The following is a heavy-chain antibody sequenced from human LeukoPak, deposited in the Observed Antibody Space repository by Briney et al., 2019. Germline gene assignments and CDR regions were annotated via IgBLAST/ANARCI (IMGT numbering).Heavy chain of an antibody. D-gene: IGHD1-26*01. CDR2: IYTSGNT. J-gene: IGHJ4*02. Sequence: SETLSLTCTVSGGSISSGSYYWSWIRQPAGKGLEWIGRIYTSGNTNYNPSLKSRVTISVDTSKNQFSLKLGSVTAADTAVYYCTYSGSNYPDYWGQGTLVTVSS. CDR1: GGSISSGSYY. CDR3: TYSGSNYPDY. V-gene: IGHV4-61*02.